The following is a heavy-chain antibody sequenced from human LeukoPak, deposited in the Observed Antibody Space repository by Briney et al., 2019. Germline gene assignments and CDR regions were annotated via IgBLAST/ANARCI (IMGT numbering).Heavy chain of an antibody. J-gene: IGHJ4*02. D-gene: IGHD6-19*01. Sequence: SETLSLTCTVSGGSIISSTSYWVWIRQPPGKGLEWIGSVYHSGSTHYNPSLKSRVTISVDTSKNQFSLRLSSVTAADTAVYYCARNGTVTVAGTKFKYFDYWGQGTLVTVSS. CDR2: VYHSGST. V-gene: IGHV4-39*01. CDR1: GGSIISSTSY. CDR3: ARNGTVTVAGTKFKYFDY.